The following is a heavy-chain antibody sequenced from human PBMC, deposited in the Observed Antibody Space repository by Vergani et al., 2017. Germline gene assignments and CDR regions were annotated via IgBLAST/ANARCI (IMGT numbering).Heavy chain of an antibody. CDR2: ISYDGSNK. D-gene: IGHD3-10*01. J-gene: IGHJ6*03. CDR3: AKGRNGDFGDYYYYMDV. V-gene: IGHV3-30*18. CDR1: GFTFSSYG. Sequence: QVQLVESGGGVVQPGRSLRLSCAASGFTFSSYGMHWVRQAPGKGLEWVAVISYDGSNKYYADSVKGRFTISRDNPKNTLYLQMNSLRAEDTAVYYCAKGRNGDFGDYYYYMDVWGKGTTVTVSS.